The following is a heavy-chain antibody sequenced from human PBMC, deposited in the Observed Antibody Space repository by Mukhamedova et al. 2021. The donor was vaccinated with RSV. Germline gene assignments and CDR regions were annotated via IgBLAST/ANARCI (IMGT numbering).Heavy chain of an antibody. V-gene: IGHV3-7*03. CDR2: IKQDGSEK. J-gene: IGHJ5*02. Sequence: GRQAPGKGLEWVANIKQDGSEKYYVDSVKGRFTISRDNAKNSLYLQMNSLRDEDTAVYYCAGTYCGGDCSYNWFDPWGQGTLVTVS. CDR3: AGTYCGGDCSYNWFDP. D-gene: IGHD2-21*02.